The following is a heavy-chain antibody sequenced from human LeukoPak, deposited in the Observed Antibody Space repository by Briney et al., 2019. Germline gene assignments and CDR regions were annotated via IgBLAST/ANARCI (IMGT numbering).Heavy chain of an antibody. CDR1: GGSFSGYY. D-gene: IGHD1-26*01. CDR3: ARGPYSGSYYFDY. V-gene: IGHV4-34*01. Sequence: SETLSPTCAVYGGSFSGYYWSWIRQPPGKGLEWIGEINHSGSTNYNPSLKSRVTISVDTSKNQFSLKLSSVTAADTAVYYCARGPYSGSYYFDYWGQGTLVTVSS. CDR2: INHSGST. J-gene: IGHJ4*02.